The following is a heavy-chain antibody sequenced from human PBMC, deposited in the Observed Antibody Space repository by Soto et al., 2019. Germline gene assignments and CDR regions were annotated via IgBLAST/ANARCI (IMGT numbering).Heavy chain of an antibody. CDR3: ARTPFCGGDCYFFDS. Sequence: SETLSLTCAVSGGSISSGGYSWSWIRQPPGKGLEWIGYIYHSGSTYYNPSLKSRVTISVDRSKNQFSLKLSSVTAADTAVYYCARTPFCGGDCYFFDSWGQGTLVTVSS. CDR2: IYHSGST. CDR1: GGSISSGGYS. J-gene: IGHJ4*02. D-gene: IGHD2-21*02. V-gene: IGHV4-30-2*01.